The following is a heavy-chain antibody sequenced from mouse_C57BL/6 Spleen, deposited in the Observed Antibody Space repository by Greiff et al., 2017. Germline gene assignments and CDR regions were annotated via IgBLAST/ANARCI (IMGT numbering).Heavy chain of an antibody. Sequence: VQLQQSGPELVKPGASVKISCKASGYTFTDYYMNWVKQSHGKSLEWIGDINPNNGGTSYNQKFKGKATLTVDKSSSTAYMELRSLTSEDSAVYYCARGLVLYFDYWGQGTTLTVSS. D-gene: IGHD3-3*01. V-gene: IGHV1-26*01. CDR3: ARGLVLYFDY. CDR2: INPNNGGT. J-gene: IGHJ2*01. CDR1: GYTFTDYY.